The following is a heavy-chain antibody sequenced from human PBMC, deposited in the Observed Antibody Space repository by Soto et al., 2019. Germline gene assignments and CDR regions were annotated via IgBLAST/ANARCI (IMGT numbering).Heavy chain of an antibody. CDR1: GGSVSSGSYY. Sequence: SETLSLTCTVSGGSVSSGSYYWSWIRQPPGKGLEWIGYIYYSGSTNYNPSLKSRVTISVDTSKNQFSLKLSSVTAAVTAVYYCARDTPRDGYIRKSDYWGQGTLVTVSS. V-gene: IGHV4-61*01. D-gene: IGHD5-12*01. J-gene: IGHJ4*02. CDR3: ARDTPRDGYIRKSDY. CDR2: IYYSGST.